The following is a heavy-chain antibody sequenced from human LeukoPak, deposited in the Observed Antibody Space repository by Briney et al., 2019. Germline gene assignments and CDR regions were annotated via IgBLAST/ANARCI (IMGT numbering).Heavy chain of an antibody. CDR3: ARVGASNAFAG. CDR2: INSDGSST. D-gene: IGHD1-26*01. V-gene: IGHV3-74*01. Sequence: QSGGLLILSCAASGFTFSSYWVHWVRQAPGKGLVWVSPINSDGSSTSYADSVKGRFTISRDNAKNTLSLQMNSLRAEDTAVYYCARVGASNAFAGCGQRRIVIVSS. CDR1: GFTFSSYW. J-gene: IGHJ3*01.